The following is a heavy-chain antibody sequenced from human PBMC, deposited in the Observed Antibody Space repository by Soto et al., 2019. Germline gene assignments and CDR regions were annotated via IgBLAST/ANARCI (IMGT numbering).Heavy chain of an antibody. CDR1: GASISGYY. D-gene: IGHD1-1*01. Sequence: PSEALSLTCPFSGASISGYYWSWIRKSAGKGLEWFGRIYATGTTDYNPSLQSRVMMSVDTSNKQFSLKLRSVTAADTAVYYCVRDGTKTLRDWFDPWGQGIAVTVSS. J-gene: IGHJ5*02. CDR3: VRDGTKTLRDWFDP. CDR2: IYATGTT. V-gene: IGHV4-4*07.